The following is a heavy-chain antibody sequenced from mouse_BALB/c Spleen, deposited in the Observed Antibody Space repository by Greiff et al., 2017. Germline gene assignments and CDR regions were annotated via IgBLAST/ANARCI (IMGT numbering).Heavy chain of an antibody. Sequence: DVQLQESGPSLVKPSQTLSLTCSVTGDSITSGYWNWVRKFPGNKLEYMGYISYSGSTYYNPSLKSRISITRDTSKNQYYLQLNSVTTEDTATYYCARGLLRLENFDYWGQGTTLTVSS. CDR1: GDSITSGY. J-gene: IGHJ2*01. D-gene: IGHD1-2*01. V-gene: IGHV3-8*02. CDR2: ISYSGST. CDR3: ARGLLRLENFDY.